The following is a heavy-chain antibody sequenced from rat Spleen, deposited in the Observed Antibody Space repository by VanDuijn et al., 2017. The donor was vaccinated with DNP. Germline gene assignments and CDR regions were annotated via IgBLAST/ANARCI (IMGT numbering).Heavy chain of an antibody. CDR1: GFNFNDYW. D-gene: IGHD5-1*01. CDR3: VTRGTGSDNWFAD. J-gene: IGHJ3*01. CDR2: INKDSSII. V-gene: IGHV4-2*01. Sequence: EVKLVESGGGLVQPGRSLKLSCAASGFNFNDYWMGWVRQAPGKGLKWIGEINKDSSIINYSPSLQDRFTISRDNAQNSLFLQMIKLGSEDTAIYYCVTRGTGSDNWFADWGQGTPVTVSS.